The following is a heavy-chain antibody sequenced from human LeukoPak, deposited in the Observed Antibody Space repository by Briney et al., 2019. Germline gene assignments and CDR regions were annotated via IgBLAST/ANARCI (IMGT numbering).Heavy chain of an antibody. Sequence: ASVKVSCKASGYTFTSYDINWVRQASGQGVEWMGWMNPKICNTGYAQKFQGRVTMTSNTSISTAYMELSSLRSQDTAVYYCATWGSGSSLGYYYYYMDVWGKGTTVTVSS. CDR3: ATWGSGSSLGYYYYYMDV. CDR2: MNPKICNT. CDR1: GYTFTSYD. V-gene: IGHV1-8*01. J-gene: IGHJ6*03. D-gene: IGHD6-6*01.